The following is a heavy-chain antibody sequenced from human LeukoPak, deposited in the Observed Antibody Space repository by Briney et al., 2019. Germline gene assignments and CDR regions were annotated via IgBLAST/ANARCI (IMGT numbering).Heavy chain of an antibody. J-gene: IGHJ4*02. CDR2: IRHDGSNK. D-gene: IGHD5/OR15-5a*01. V-gene: IGHV3-30*02. Sequence: GGSLRLSCAASGFTFSSYGMHWVRQAPGKGLEWVAIIRHDGSNKYYADSVKGRFTISRDNSKNTLYLQMNSLRAEDTAVYYCAKDMALRRILNIDYWGQGILVTVSS. CDR1: GFTFSSYG. CDR3: AKDMALRRILNIDY.